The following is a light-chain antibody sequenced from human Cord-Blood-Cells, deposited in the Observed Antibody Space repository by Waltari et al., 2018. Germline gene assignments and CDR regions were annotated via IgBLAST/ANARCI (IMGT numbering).Light chain of an antibody. CDR3: QQYYSTPFT. CDR1: QSGLYSSNNKNY. CDR2: WAS. V-gene: IGKV4-1*01. Sequence: DIVMTQSPDSLAVSLGERATINCKSSQSGLYSSNNKNYLAWYQQKPGQPPKLLIYWASTRESGVPDRVSGSGSGTDFTLTISSLQAEDVAVYYCQQYYSTPFTFGPGTKVDIK. J-gene: IGKJ3*01.